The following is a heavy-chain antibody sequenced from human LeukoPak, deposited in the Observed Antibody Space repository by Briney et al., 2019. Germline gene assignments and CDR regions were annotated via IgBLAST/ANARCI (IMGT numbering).Heavy chain of an antibody. V-gene: IGHV4-39*02. CDR2: IYYSGST. D-gene: IGHD5-18*01. CDR1: GGSISSSSYY. J-gene: IGHJ5*02. Sequence: SETLSLTCTVSGGSISSSSYYWGWIRQPPGKGLEWIGSIYYSGSTYYNPSLKSRVTISVDTSKNQFSLKLSSVTVADTAVYYCAREVAYSYGSSSRFDPWGQGTLVTVPS. CDR3: AREVAYSYGSSSRFDP.